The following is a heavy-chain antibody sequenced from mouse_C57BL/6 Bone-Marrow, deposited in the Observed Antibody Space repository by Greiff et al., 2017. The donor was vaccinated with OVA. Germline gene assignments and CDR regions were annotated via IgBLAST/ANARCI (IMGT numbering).Heavy chain of an antibody. CDR1: GYTFTDYY. Sequence: EVQLQQSGPVLVKPGASVKMSCKASGYTFTDYYMNWVKQSHGKSLEWIGVINPYNGGTSYNQKFKGKATLTVDKSSSTAYMKLNSLTSEDSAVYYCARSYYAMDYWGQGTSVTVSS. V-gene: IGHV1-19*01. J-gene: IGHJ4*01. CDR2: INPYNGGT. CDR3: ARSYYAMDY.